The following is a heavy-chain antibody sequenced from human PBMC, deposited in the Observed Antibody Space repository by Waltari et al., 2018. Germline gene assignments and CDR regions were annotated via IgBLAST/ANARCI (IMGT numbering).Heavy chain of an antibody. CDR3: TTRVGAQSN. D-gene: IGHD1-26*01. V-gene: IGHV3-15*01. CDR2: IKSKTDGGTT. Sequence: EVQLVESGGGLVKPGGSLRLPCAASGFTFSNAWMSWVRQAPGKGLEWVCRIKSKTDGGTTDYAAPVKGRFTISRDDSKNTLYLQMNSLKTEDTAVYYCTTRVGAQSNWGQGTLVTVSS. CDR1: GFTFSNAW. J-gene: IGHJ4*02.